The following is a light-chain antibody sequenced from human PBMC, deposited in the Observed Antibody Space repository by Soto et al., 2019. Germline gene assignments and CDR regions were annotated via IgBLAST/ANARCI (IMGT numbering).Light chain of an antibody. CDR1: QSISNH. Sequence: DIEVTQSPNSLSASVRDRITITCRASQSISNHLNWYQQKPGKGPNLLIYAASSLQRGVPSRFSGSGSGRDFVLTISSLQPEDSATYYCQQSYGTLWTFGQGTKVDIK. J-gene: IGKJ1*01. CDR3: QQSYGTLWT. CDR2: AAS. V-gene: IGKV1-39*01.